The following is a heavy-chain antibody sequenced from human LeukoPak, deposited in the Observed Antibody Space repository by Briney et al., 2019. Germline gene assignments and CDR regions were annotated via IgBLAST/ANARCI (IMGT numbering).Heavy chain of an antibody. Sequence: ASVKVSCKVSGYTLTELSMHWVRQAPGQGLEWMGRINPNSGGTNYAQKFQGRVTMTRDTSISTAYMELSRLRSDDTAVYYCAKCLDYGGLEDMQDFDLWGRGTLVTVSS. CDR3: AKCLDYGGLEDMQDFDL. CDR1: GYTLTELS. CDR2: INPNSGGT. V-gene: IGHV1-2*06. D-gene: IGHD4-23*01. J-gene: IGHJ2*01.